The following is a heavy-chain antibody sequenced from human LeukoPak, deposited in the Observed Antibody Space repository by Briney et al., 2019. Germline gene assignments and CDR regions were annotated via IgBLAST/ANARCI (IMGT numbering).Heavy chain of an antibody. J-gene: IGHJ3*02. CDR3: ARASPYYYDSSGYPWAFDI. Sequence: GGSLRLSCAASGFTFSSYSMNWVRQAPGKGLEWVSSISSSSSYIYHADSVKGRFTISRDNAKNSLYLQMNSPRAEDTAVYYCARASPYYYDSSGYPWAFDIWGQGTMVTVSS. D-gene: IGHD3-22*01. V-gene: IGHV3-21*01. CDR2: ISSSSSYI. CDR1: GFTFSSYS.